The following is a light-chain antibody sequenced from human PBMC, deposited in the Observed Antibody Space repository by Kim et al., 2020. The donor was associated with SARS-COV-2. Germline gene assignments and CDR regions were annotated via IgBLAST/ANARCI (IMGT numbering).Light chain of an antibody. CDR1: QTISTS. CDR2: DAS. CDR3: KHTHTTPYN. J-gene: IGKJ2*01. Sequence: DIQLAQSPSSLPASIGDRVTISCRASQTISTSLKWYQQKPGAAPRLLISDASKLQRGVPSRFSGSGSGTDFTLTITGLRVDDFATYYCKHTHTTPYNFGQGTKVDIK. V-gene: IGKV1-39*01.